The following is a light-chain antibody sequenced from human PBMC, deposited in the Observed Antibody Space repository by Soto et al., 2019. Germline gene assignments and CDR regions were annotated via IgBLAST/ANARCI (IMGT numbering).Light chain of an antibody. V-gene: IGKV2-28*01. CDR1: QSLLHSNGYNY. Sequence: DIVMTQSPLSLPVTPGEPASISCGSSQSLLHSNGYNYLDWYLQKPGQSPQLLIYLGSNRASGVPDRFSGSGSGTDFTLKISRVEAEDVGVYYCMQALQTQLTFGGGTKVEIK. J-gene: IGKJ4*01. CDR2: LGS. CDR3: MQALQTQLT.